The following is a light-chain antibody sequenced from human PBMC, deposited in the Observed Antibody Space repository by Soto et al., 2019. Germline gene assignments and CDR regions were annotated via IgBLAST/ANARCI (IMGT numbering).Light chain of an antibody. CDR1: QSVSSS. CDR2: DAS. V-gene: IGKV3-11*01. Sequence: EIVLTQSPATLSLSPGESATLSCRASQSVSSSLAWYQQKPGQAPRLLIYDASNRATGIPARFSGSGSGTDFTLTISSLEPEDFAVYYCQQFSNWLYIFGQGTKLEIK. CDR3: QQFSNWLYI. J-gene: IGKJ2*01.